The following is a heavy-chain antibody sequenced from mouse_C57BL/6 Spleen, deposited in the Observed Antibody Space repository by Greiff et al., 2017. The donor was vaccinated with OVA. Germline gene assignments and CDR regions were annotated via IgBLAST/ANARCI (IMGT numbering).Heavy chain of an antibody. CDR2: INPNTGGT. CDR3: ARDASYYYGRRVLDY. J-gene: IGHJ2*01. Sequence: EVQLQQSGPELVKPGASVKIPCKASGYTFTDYNMDWVKQSHGKSLEWIGDINPNTGGTIYNQKFKGKATLTVDKSSSTAYMELRSLTSEDTAVYYCARDASYYYGRRVLDYWGQGTTLTVSS. D-gene: IGHD1-1*01. V-gene: IGHV1-18*01. CDR1: GYTFTDYN.